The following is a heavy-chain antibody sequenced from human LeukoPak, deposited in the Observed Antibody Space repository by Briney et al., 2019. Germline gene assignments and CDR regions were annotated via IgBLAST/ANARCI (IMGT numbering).Heavy chain of an antibody. J-gene: IGHJ4*02. D-gene: IGHD6-19*01. CDR1: GFTVSSNY. CDR3: ARSGSGWYLPTLRGFDY. Sequence: PGGSLRLSCAASGFTVSSNYMSWVRQAPGKGLEWVSVIYSGGSTYYADSVKGRFTISRDNSKNTLYLQMNSLRAEDTAVYYCARSGSGWYLPTLRGFDYWGQGTLVTVSS. V-gene: IGHV3-66*01. CDR2: IYSGGST.